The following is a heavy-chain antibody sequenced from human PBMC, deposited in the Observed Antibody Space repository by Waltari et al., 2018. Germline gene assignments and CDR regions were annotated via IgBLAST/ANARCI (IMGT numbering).Heavy chain of an antibody. CDR3: AKNIAAAGRDNWFDP. J-gene: IGHJ5*02. D-gene: IGHD6-13*01. V-gene: IGHV1-2*02. CDR1: GYTFTGYY. CDR2: INPNSGGT. Sequence: QVQLVPSGAEVKQPGSSVKVHCQASGYTFTGYYLHWVRRAPGQGLEWMGWINPNSGGTNYAQKFQGRVTMTRDTSISTAYMELSRLRSDDTAVYYCAKNIAAAGRDNWFDPWGQGTLVTVSS.